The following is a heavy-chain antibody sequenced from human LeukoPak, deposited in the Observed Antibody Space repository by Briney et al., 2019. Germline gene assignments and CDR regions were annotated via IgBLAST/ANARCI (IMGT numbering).Heavy chain of an antibody. Sequence: GGSLRLSCAASGFSLSDYAMSWVRQAPGKGLEWVSTISNTDGSTRYADSVKGRFTISRDTSKNIVYVQMNSLRPEDTAVYHCAKSPACSGGTCYVFDYWGQGALVTVSS. V-gene: IGHV3-23*01. D-gene: IGHD2-15*01. CDR1: GFSLSDYA. J-gene: IGHJ4*02. CDR2: ISNTDGST. CDR3: AKSPACSGGTCYVFDY.